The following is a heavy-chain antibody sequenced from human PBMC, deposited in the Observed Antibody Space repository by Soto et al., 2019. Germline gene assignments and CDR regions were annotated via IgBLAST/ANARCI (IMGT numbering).Heavy chain of an antibody. D-gene: IGHD1-1*01. Sequence: QVQLVESGGVVVQPGRSLRLSCAASGFTFSSYGMHWVRQAPGKGLEWVAIISYDGSYKYYADSVKGRFTISRDNSKNTLYLQMNSLRAEDTAVYYCAKDTTGTALRFADYWGQGTLVAVSS. CDR3: AKDTTGTALRFADY. J-gene: IGHJ4*02. V-gene: IGHV3-30*18. CDR1: GFTFSSYG. CDR2: ISYDGSYK.